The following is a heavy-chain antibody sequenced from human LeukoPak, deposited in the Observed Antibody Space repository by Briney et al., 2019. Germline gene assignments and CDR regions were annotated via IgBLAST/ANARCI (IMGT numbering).Heavy chain of an antibody. CDR1: GFTFNNNA. CDR2: ISGSGGST. D-gene: IGHD6-13*01. Sequence: GGSLRLSCAASGFTFNNNAMSWVRQAPGKGLEWVSAISGSGGSTYYADSVKGRFTISRDNSKNTLYLQMNSLRAEDTAVFYCARDPKLGSWYGGGWFDPWGQGTLVTVSS. V-gene: IGHV3-23*01. J-gene: IGHJ5*02. CDR3: ARDPKLGSWYGGGWFDP.